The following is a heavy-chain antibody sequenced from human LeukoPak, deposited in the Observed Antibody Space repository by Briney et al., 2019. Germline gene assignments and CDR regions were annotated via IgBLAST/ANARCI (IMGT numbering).Heavy chain of an antibody. J-gene: IGHJ3*02. D-gene: IGHD3-22*01. CDR1: GGSIRSSSYY. CDR3: ARHDSSGPYNALDI. V-gene: IGHV4-39*01. Sequence: SETLSLTCTVSGGSIRSSSYYWGWIRHPPGKGLEWIGSIYYSGSTYYNPSLKSRVTISVDTSKNQFSLKLSSVTAADTAVYYCARHDSSGPYNALDIWGQGTMVTVSS. CDR2: IYYSGST.